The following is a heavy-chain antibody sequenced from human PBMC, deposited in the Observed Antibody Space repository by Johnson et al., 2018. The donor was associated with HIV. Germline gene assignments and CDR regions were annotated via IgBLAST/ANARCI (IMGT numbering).Heavy chain of an antibody. D-gene: IGHD2-15*01. CDR1: GFTFSNYA. CDR2: IGYSASDT. CDR3: EGYCSGGACYSGVSAFDV. J-gene: IGHJ3*01. Sequence: VQLVESGGGLVQPGGSLRLSCAASGFTFSNYAMNWVRQAPGKGLEWVSSIGYSASDTYYADSVKGRFTISSDNSNNRLYLQMNSLRAEDTAIYYCEGYCSGGACYSGVSAFDVWGHGTMVTVSS. V-gene: IGHV3-23*04.